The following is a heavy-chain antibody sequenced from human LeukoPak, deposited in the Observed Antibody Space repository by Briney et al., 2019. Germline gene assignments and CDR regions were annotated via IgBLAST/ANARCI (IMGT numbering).Heavy chain of an antibody. J-gene: IGHJ4*02. D-gene: IGHD5-18*01. CDR1: GYTLTGYY. CDR2: INPNSGGT. V-gene: IGHV1-2*02. Sequence: EASVKVSCKASGYTLTGYYMHWVRQAPGQGLEWVGWINPNSGGTNYAQKFQGRVTMTRDTSISTAYMELSRLRSDDTAVYYCARDSVDTAMAPDYWGQGTLVTVSS. CDR3: ARDSVDTAMAPDY.